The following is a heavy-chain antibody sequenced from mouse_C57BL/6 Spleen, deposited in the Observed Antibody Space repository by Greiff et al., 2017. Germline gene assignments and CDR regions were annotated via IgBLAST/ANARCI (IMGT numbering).Heavy chain of an antibody. CDR3: ARSEYYEAMDY. J-gene: IGHJ4*01. CDR2: IYPGDGDT. Sequence: VQLKESGPELVKPGASVKISCKASGYAFSSSWMNWVKQRPGKGLEWIGLIYPGDGDTNYNGKFKGKATLTADKSTSTASMQLSSLASEDSAVYVCARSEYYEAMDYWGQGTSVTVSS. V-gene: IGHV1-82*01. D-gene: IGHD1-1*01. CDR1: GYAFSSSW.